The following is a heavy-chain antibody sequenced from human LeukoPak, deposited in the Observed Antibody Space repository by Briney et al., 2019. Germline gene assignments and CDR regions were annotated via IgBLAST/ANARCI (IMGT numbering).Heavy chain of an antibody. D-gene: IGHD6-13*01. Sequence: SETLSLTCSVSGGSISSYYWSWIRQPPGKGLEWIGYIYYSGSTNYNPSLKSRVTISVDTSKNQFSLKLSSVTAADTAVYYCARSPSSSWPGRFDYWGQGTLVTVSS. CDR2: IYYSGST. CDR3: ARSPSSSWPGRFDY. J-gene: IGHJ4*02. V-gene: IGHV4-59*01. CDR1: GGSISSYY.